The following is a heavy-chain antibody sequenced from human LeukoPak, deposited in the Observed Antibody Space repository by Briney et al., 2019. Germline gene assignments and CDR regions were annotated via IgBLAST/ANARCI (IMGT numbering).Heavy chain of an antibody. CDR3: AMVTSSNLATIDY. Sequence: GESLKISCKGSGYSFINYWITWVRQMPGKGLGWMGSIHPSDSDSRYSPRYSPSFQGQVTVSVDKSISTAYLQWSSLKASDTAIYYCAMVTSSNLATIDYWGQGTLVTVSS. CDR1: GYSFINYW. V-gene: IGHV5-51*01. D-gene: IGHD1-14*01. J-gene: IGHJ4*02. CDR2: IHPSDSDSRYSP.